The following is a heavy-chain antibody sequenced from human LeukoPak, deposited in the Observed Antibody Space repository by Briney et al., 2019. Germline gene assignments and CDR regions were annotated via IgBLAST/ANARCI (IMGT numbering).Heavy chain of an antibody. CDR1: GFTFSSYG. J-gene: IGHJ4*02. CDR3: ARPRGNVEMATIPFDY. Sequence: GGSLRLSCAASGFTFSSYGMHWVRQAPGKGLEWVAFIRYDGSNKYYADSVKGRFTISRVNSKNTLYLQMNSLRAEDTAVYYCARPRGNVEMATIPFDYWGQGTLVTVSS. V-gene: IGHV3-30*02. D-gene: IGHD5-24*01. CDR2: IRYDGSNK.